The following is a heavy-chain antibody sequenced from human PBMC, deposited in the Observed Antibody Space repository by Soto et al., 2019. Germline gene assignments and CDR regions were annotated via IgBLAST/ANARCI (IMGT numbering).Heavy chain of an antibody. D-gene: IGHD3-3*01. J-gene: IGHJ4*02. CDR1: GYTFTSYG. V-gene: IGHV1-18*01. CDR2: ISAYNGNT. CDR3: ARISQSDFWSGYYYFFDY. Sequence: ASVKVSCKASGYTFTSYGISWVRQAPGQGLEWMGWISAYNGNTNYAQKFQGRVTMTTDTSTSTAYMELRSLESDDTAVYYCARISQSDFWSGYYYFFDYWGQGTLVTVSS.